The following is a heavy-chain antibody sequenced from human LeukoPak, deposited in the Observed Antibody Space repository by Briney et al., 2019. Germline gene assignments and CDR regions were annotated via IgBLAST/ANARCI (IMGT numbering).Heavy chain of an antibody. D-gene: IGHD3-10*01. CDR1: GFTFSSYE. J-gene: IGHJ4*02. V-gene: IGHV3-48*03. Sequence: GGSLRLSCAASGFTFSSYEMNWVRQAPGKGLEWVSYISSSGSTIYYADSVKGRFTISRDNAKNSLYLQMNSLRAEDTAVYYCARGVTMVRGVRFFDYWGQGTLVTVSS. CDR2: ISSSGSTI. CDR3: ARGVTMVRGVRFFDY.